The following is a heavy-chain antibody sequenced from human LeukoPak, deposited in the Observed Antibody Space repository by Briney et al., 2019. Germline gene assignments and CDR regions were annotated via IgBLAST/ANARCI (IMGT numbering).Heavy chain of an antibody. V-gene: IGHV4-34*01. J-gene: IGHJ4*02. Sequence: TLSLTCTVSGGSISSDYWSWIRQPPGNGRGWIGEMNHSVSTNYNPSLKSRVTISVETSQKKCSLKMSSVTAPDTAVYYCVRFDSGSIFSFDYSGQGTLVTVSS. CDR2: MNHSVST. CDR3: VRFDSGSIFSFDY. CDR1: GGSISSDY. D-gene: IGHD1-26*01.